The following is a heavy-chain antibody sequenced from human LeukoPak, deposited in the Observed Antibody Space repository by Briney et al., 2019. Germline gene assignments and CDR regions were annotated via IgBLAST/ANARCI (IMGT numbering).Heavy chain of an antibody. CDR1: GFTFSSYG. D-gene: IGHD2-2*01. Sequence: GGSLSLFCAASGFTFSSYGLNWVRQAPGKGLEWISYISSGSTTIYYADSVKGRFTISRDNAKNSLYLQMNSLRAEDTAVYYCARGRYCSSTGCYDAFDFWGQGNIATVSS. V-gene: IGHV3-48*01. J-gene: IGHJ4*02. CDR2: ISSGSTTI. CDR3: ARGRYCSSTGCYDAFDF.